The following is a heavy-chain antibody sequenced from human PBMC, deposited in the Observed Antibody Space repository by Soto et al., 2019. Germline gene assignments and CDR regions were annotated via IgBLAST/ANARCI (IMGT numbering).Heavy chain of an antibody. CDR1: GFSLSTSGVG. CDR2: IYWDDYK. J-gene: IGHJ4*02. CDR3: AHRRAVYYYDSSGYYPPDY. V-gene: IGHV2-5*02. D-gene: IGHD3-22*01. Sequence: QITLKESGPTLVKPTQTLTLTCTFSGFSLSTSGVGVGWIRQPPGKALEWLALIYWDDYKRYSPSLKSRLTITKDTSKNQVVLTMTNMDPVDTATYYCAHRRAVYYYDSSGYYPPDYWGQGTLVTVSS.